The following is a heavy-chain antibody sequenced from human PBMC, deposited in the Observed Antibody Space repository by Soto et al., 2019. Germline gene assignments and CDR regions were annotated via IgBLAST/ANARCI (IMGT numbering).Heavy chain of an antibody. V-gene: IGHV4-31*03. D-gene: IGHD3-22*01. CDR1: GGSISSGGYY. Sequence: PSETLSLTCTVSGGSISSGGYYWSWIRQHPGKGLEWIGYIYYTGSAYYNPSLKSRLTISVDTSQNQFSLKLSSVTAEDTAVYYCAREASYYDSSGYFSKYFDSWGQGTLVTVYS. CDR3: AREASYYDSSGYFSKYFDS. J-gene: IGHJ4*02. CDR2: IYYTGSA.